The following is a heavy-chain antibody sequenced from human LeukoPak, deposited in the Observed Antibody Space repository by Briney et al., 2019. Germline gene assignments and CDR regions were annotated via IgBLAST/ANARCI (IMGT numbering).Heavy chain of an antibody. CDR1: GYSVSSGYY. CDR2: IYQSGST. CDR3: ARHRGSLIPRLATGGGWFDP. D-gene: IGHD1-26*01. J-gene: IGHJ5*02. Sequence: PSETLSLTCTVSGYSVSSGYYWGWIRQPPGKGLEWIGNIYQSGSTNYSPSLKSRVIISVDTSKNQFSLKLSSVTAADTAVYYCARHRGSLIPRLATGGGWFDPWGQGTLVTVSS. V-gene: IGHV4-38-2*02.